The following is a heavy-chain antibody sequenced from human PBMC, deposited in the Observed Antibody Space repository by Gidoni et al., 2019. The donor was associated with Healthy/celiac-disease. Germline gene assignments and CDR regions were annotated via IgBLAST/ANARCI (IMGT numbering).Heavy chain of an antibody. CDR1: GYTFTSYA. V-gene: IGHV7-4-1*02. Sequence: QVQLVQSGSELKKPGASVKVSCKASGYTFTSYAMNCVRQAPGQVLEWMGWINTKTGNPTYAQGFTGRFVCSLDTSVSTAYLQISSLKAEDTAVYYCARVLSLSTYYYYGMDVWGQGTTVTVSS. CDR3: ARVLSLSTYYYYGMDV. CDR2: INTKTGNP. J-gene: IGHJ6*02. D-gene: IGHD3-16*02.